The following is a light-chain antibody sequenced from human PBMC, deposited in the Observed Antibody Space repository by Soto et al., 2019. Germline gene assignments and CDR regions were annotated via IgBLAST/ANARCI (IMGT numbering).Light chain of an antibody. Sequence: QSASVSGSPGQSITISCTGTSSDVGGYNSVSWYQHHPGKAPKLMIYEVSNRPSGVSNRFSGSKSGNTASLIISGLQAEDEADYYCSSYISSSTVFGGGTQLTVL. J-gene: IGLJ2*01. CDR1: SSDVGGYNS. CDR3: SSYISSSTV. CDR2: EVS. V-gene: IGLV2-14*01.